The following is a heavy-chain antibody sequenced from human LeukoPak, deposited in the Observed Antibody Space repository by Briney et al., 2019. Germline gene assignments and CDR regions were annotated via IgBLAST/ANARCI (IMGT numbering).Heavy chain of an antibody. Sequence: SETLSLTCTVSGGSISSYYWSWIRQPPGKGLEWIGYIYTSGSTNYNPSLKSRVTISVDMSKNQFSLKLSSVTAADTAVYYCARCYDYYYYMDVWGKGTTVTVSS. CDR2: IYTSGST. CDR1: GGSISSYY. D-gene: IGHD3-16*01. V-gene: IGHV4-4*09. J-gene: IGHJ6*03. CDR3: ARCYDYYYYMDV.